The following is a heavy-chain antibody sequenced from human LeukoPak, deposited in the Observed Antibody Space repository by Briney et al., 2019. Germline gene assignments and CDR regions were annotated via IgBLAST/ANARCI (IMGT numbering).Heavy chain of an antibody. D-gene: IGHD6-13*01. CDR3: ARGPYVAAAEGGSFDY. V-gene: IGHV4-59*01. Sequence: KPSETLSLTCTVSGGSISSYYWSWIRQPPGKGLEWIGYIYYSGSTNYNPSLKSRVTISVDTSKNQFSLKLSSVTAADTAVYYCARGPYVAAAEGGSFDYWGQGTLVTVSS. CDR1: GGSISSYY. J-gene: IGHJ4*02. CDR2: IYYSGST.